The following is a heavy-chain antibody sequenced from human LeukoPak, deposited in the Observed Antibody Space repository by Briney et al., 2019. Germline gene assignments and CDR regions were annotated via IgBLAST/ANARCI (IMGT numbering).Heavy chain of an antibody. CDR2: ISSSSSYI. D-gene: IGHD4-17*01. V-gene: IGHV3-21*01. CDR3: SSAPRIRYGDSANWFDP. CDR1: GFTFSSYS. Sequence: PGGSLRLSCAASGFTFSSYSMNWVRQAPGKGLEWVSSISSSSSYIYYADSVKGRFTISRDNAMNSLYLQMNSLRAEDTAVYYCSSAPRIRYGDSANWFDPWGQGTLVTVSS. J-gene: IGHJ5*02.